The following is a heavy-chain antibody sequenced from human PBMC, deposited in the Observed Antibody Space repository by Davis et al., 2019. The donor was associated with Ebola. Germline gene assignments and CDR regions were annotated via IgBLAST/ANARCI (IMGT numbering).Heavy chain of an antibody. D-gene: IGHD1-26*01. CDR2: IGARGVTT. Sequence: GGSLRLSCAASGFIFSTNVMNWVRQAPGKGLEWVSVIGARGVTTSYADSVKGRFTISRDNSKNTLYLQMHSLRADDTAVYYCAKQRGVGAIDYDYWGRGTVVTVSS. CDR1: GFIFSTNV. J-gene: IGHJ4*02. CDR3: AKQRGVGAIDYDY. V-gene: IGHV3-23*01.